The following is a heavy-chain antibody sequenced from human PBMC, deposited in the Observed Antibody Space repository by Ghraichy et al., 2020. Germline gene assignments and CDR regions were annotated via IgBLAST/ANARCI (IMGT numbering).Heavy chain of an antibody. D-gene: IGHD1-1*01. J-gene: IGHJ4*02. V-gene: IGHV4-59*01. Sequence: SETLSRTCTVSGGSISSYYWSWIRQPPGKGLEWIGYIYYSGSTNYNPSLKSRVTISVDTSKNQFSLKLSSVTAADTAVYYCARVGTTGTTHTFDYWGQGTLVTVSS. CDR1: GGSISSYY. CDR2: IYYSGST. CDR3: ARVGTTGTTHTFDY.